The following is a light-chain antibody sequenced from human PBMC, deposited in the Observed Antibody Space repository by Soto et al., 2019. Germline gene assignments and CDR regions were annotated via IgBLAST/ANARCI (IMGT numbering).Light chain of an antibody. J-gene: IGKJ3*01. CDR2: GTS. CDR3: QHYGTLPPFT. CDR1: QSVSTSY. V-gene: IGKV3-20*01. Sequence: EIVLTQSPGTLSLSPGERATLSCRASQSVSTSYLAWYQQKLGQTPRLVIYGTSNRATGIPDRFSGSGSGTEFTLTISRLEPEDFAVYYCQHYGTLPPFTFGPGTSVDLK.